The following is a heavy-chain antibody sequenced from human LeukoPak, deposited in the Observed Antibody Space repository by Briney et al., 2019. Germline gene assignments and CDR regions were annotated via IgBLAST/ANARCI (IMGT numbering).Heavy chain of an antibody. J-gene: IGHJ4*02. CDR1: GFTFSTYS. Sequence: PGGSLRLSCAASGFTFSTYSMNWVRQAPGKGLGWVSSITSSSSYLYYADSVKGRFTISRDNAKSSLYLQMNSLRAEDTAVYYCARDLYSSGWSYPHFDYWGQGTLVTVSS. V-gene: IGHV3-21*01. D-gene: IGHD6-19*01. CDR3: ARDLYSSGWSYPHFDY. CDR2: ITSSSSYL.